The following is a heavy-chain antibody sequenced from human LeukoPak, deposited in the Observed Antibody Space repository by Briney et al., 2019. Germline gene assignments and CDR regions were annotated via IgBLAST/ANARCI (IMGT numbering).Heavy chain of an antibody. Sequence: TGGSLRLSCVASGFTFSSFWMHWVPQAPGKGLVWVSRINSDGSTTNYADFVKGRFTISRDNAKNTLYLQVNSLRVDDTAVYYCARDLHVWGKGTTATISS. V-gene: IGHV3-74*01. CDR3: ARDLHV. D-gene: IGHD5/OR15-5a*01. CDR2: INSDGSTT. CDR1: GFTFSSFW. J-gene: IGHJ6*04.